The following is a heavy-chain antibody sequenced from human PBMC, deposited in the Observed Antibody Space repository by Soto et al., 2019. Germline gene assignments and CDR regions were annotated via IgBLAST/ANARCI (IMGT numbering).Heavy chain of an antibody. J-gene: IGHJ6*03. CDR1: GRSISSYY. CDR3: ARFWWNPLDYYYYCIDV. Sequence: SGTLSLTCTVSGRSISSYYWSWIEEPPGTGLEWIGYVYYSGSTNYNPSLKSLVTIAVDPSPNQFSLKLSSVTAADTAVYYCARFWWNPLDYYYYCIDVWGKGTTVTVSS. V-gene: IGHV4-59*01. CDR2: VYYSGST. D-gene: IGHD3-16*01.